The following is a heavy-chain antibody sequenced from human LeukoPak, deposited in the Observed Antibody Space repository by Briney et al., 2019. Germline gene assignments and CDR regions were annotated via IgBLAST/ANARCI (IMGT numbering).Heavy chain of an antibody. CDR1: GYSFTTYW. CDR2: IYPGDSDT. J-gene: IGHJ5*02. Sequence: GESLKISCKGSGYSFTTYWIGWVRQMPGKGPEWMGIIYPGDSDTRYSPSFQGQVTISADKSISTAYLQWSSLKASDTAMYYCARLEYCSTTSCHGGFDPWGQGTLVTVSS. V-gene: IGHV5-51*01. CDR3: ARLEYCSTTSCHGGFDP. D-gene: IGHD2-2*01.